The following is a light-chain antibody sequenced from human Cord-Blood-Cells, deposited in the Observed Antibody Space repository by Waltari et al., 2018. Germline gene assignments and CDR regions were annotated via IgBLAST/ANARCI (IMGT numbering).Light chain of an antibody. Sequence: DIVMTQSPATLYVSPGERATLSCRASQSVSSNLAWYQQKPGQAPRLLIYGASTRATRIPARFSGSGSGTEFTLTISSLQSEDVAVYYCQQYNNWPLYTFGQGTKLEIK. V-gene: IGKV3-15*01. CDR3: QQYNNWPLYT. CDR2: GAS. J-gene: IGKJ2*01. CDR1: QSVSSN.